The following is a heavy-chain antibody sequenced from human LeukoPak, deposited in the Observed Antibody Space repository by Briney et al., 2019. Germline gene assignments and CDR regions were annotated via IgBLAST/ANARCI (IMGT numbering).Heavy chain of an antibody. CDR1: GFTFSNYW. CDR2: IKQDGSEK. D-gene: IGHD1-7*01. J-gene: IGHJ4*02. CDR3: AREDDWNYEDY. Sequence: GGSLRLSCAASGFTFSNYWMSWVRQAPGKGLEWVANIKQDGSEKYYVNSVKGRFTISRDNAKNSLYLQMNSLRAEDTAIYYCAREDDWNYEDYWGQGTLVTVSS. V-gene: IGHV3-7*01.